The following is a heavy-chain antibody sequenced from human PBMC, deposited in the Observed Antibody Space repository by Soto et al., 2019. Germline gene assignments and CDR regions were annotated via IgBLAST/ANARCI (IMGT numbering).Heavy chain of an antibody. CDR2: ISSGSVGT. J-gene: IGHJ5*02. Sequence: NPGGSLRLSCAASGFTFSDYAMNWVRQAPGKGLEWVSAISSGSVGTYYAYSVRGRFTSSRDNAKNSLYLQMNSLRAEDTAVYYCARDSCGSCYPEYNWFDPWGQGTLVTVSS. V-gene: IGHV3-21*01. CDR3: ARDSCGSCYPEYNWFDP. CDR1: GFTFSDYA. D-gene: IGHD2-15*01.